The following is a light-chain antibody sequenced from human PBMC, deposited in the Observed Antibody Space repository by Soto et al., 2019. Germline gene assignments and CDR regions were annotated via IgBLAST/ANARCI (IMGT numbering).Light chain of an antibody. CDR1: QSVSSSY. Sequence: IVLSSSPETPSFSCRDRPTLCCRVSQSVSSSYLAWYQQKPGQAPRLLIYGASSRAAGIPDRFSGSGSGTDFTLTISRLEPEDFAVYYCQQYASSPLTFGEGTKVDI. V-gene: IGKV3-20*01. CDR3: QQYASSPLT. J-gene: IGKJ4*01. CDR2: GAS.